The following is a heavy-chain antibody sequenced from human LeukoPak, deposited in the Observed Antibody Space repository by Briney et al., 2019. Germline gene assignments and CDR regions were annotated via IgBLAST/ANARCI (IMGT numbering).Heavy chain of an antibody. J-gene: IGHJ5*02. CDR3: ARDPDNSGWYHWFDP. CDR1: GFTFSAYC. D-gene: IGHD6-19*01. V-gene: IGHV3-74*01. Sequence: GGSLRLSCAASGFTFSAYCMHWVRQAPGKGLVWVSRIDSDGSTTRYADSVKGRFTISRDNAKNTLHLQMNSLRAEDTAVYYCARDPDNSGWYHWFDPWGQGTLVTVSS. CDR2: IDSDGSTT.